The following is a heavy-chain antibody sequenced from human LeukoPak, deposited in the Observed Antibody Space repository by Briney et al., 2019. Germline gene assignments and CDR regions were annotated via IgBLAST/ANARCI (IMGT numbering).Heavy chain of an antibody. V-gene: IGHV4-39*01. CDR3: ARRGGYSYGLFDY. D-gene: IGHD5-18*01. J-gene: IGHJ4*02. CDR2: IYYSGST. Sequence: SETLSLTCTVSGGSISSSSYYWGWIRQPPGKGLEWIGSIYYSGSTYYNPSLKSRVTISVDTSKNQFSLKLSSVTAADTAVYYWARRGGYSYGLFDYWGQGTLVTVSS. CDR1: GGSISSSSYY.